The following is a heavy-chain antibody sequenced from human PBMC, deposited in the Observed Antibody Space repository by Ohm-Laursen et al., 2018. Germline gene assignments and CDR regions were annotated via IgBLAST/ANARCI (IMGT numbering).Heavy chain of an antibody. Sequence: SLRLSCAASGFTFSSYAMSWVRQAPGKGLEWVSAISVSGSSTDYADSVKGRFTISRDNSKNTLYLQMNSLRVEDTAVYYCAKGPSTWDFWGQGTLVTVSS. J-gene: IGHJ4*02. CDR1: GFTFSSYA. V-gene: IGHV3-23*01. CDR3: AKGPSTWDF. CDR2: ISVSGSST. D-gene: IGHD6-13*01.